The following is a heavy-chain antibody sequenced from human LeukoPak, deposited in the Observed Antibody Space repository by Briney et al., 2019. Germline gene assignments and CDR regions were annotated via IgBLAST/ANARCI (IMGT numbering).Heavy chain of an antibody. CDR1: GFTFSSYS. CDR3: AKLWEMATRGSTQEFDY. D-gene: IGHD5-24*01. J-gene: IGHJ4*02. V-gene: IGHV3-21*01. CDR2: ISSSSSYI. Sequence: KPGGSLRLSCAASGFTFSSYSMNWVRQAPGKGLEWVSSISSSSSYIYYADSVKGRFTISRDNAKNSLYLQMNSLRAEDTAVYYCAKLWEMATRGSTQEFDYWGQGTLVTVSS.